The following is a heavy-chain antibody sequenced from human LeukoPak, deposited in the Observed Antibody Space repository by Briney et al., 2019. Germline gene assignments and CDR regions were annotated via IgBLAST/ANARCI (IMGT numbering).Heavy chain of an antibody. V-gene: IGHV1-69*04. CDR3: ARIQAVGVPVAIDAYYSYGMDV. CDR2: FIPILGIA. J-gene: IGHJ6*02. CDR1: GGTFSSYA. Sequence: SVKVSCKASGGTFSSYAISWVRQAPGQGLEWMGRFIPILGIATYAQKFQGRVTITADRSTSTAYMELSSLRSEDTAVYYCARIQAVGVPVAIDAYYSYGMDVWGQGTAVTVSS. D-gene: IGHD2-2*02.